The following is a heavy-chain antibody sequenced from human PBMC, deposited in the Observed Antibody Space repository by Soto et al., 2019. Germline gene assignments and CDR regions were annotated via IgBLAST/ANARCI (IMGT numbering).Heavy chain of an antibody. CDR2: IYYSGST. CDR1: GGSISSYY. V-gene: IGHV4-59*01. J-gene: IGHJ6*02. D-gene: IGHD3-22*01. Sequence: SETLSLTCTVSGGSISSYYWSWIRQPPGKGLEWIGYIYYSGSTNYNPSLKSRVTISVDTSKKQFSLKLSSVTAADTAVYYCARVVSYDSSGYYYYYYYGMDVWGQGTTVTVSS. CDR3: ARVVSYDSSGYYYYYYYGMDV.